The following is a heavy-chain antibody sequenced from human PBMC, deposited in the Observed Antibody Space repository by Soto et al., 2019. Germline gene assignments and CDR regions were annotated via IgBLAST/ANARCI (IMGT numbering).Heavy chain of an antibody. CDR3: ARVGVRYDILTGYDDTFFDY. CDR1: GGSISSYY. V-gene: IGHV4-59*01. CDR2: IYYSGST. J-gene: IGHJ4*02. Sequence: SETLSLTCTVSGGSISSYYWSWIRQPPGKGLEWIGYIYYSGSTNYNPSLKSRVTISVDTSKNQFSLKLSSVTAADTAVYYCARVGVRYDILTGYDDTFFDYWGQGTLVTVS. D-gene: IGHD3-9*01.